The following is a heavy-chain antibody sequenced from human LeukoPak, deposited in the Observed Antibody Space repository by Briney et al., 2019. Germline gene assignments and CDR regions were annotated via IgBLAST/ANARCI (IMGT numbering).Heavy chain of an antibody. CDR2: ISANNGNT. Sequence: ASVKVSCKASGYSFTGYYMHWVRQAPGQGLEWMGWISANNGNTNYAQKFQGRVTMTTDTATSTAYMELRSLRSDDTAVYYCARDGDYSNYYYYMDVWGKGTTVTISS. CDR1: GYSFTGYY. CDR3: ARDGDYSNYYYYMDV. D-gene: IGHD4-17*01. V-gene: IGHV1-18*04. J-gene: IGHJ6*03.